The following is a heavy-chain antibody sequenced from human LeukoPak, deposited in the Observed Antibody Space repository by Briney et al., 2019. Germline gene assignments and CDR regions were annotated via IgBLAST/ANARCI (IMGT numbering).Heavy chain of an antibody. Sequence: GGSLRLSCAASEFTFSSYGMRWVRQAPGKGLEWVASIRYDGSNKYYADSVKGRFTISRDNSKHTLFLQMNSLRAEDTAIYYCATYRQVMLPFESWGRGTLVTVSS. CDR1: EFTFSSYG. D-gene: IGHD5-18*01. V-gene: IGHV3-30*02. J-gene: IGHJ4*02. CDR2: IRYDGSNK. CDR3: ATYRQVMLPFES.